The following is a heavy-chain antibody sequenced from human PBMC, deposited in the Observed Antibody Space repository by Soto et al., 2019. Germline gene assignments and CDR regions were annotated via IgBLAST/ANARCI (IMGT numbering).Heavy chain of an antibody. Sequence: GGSLRLSCTASGFTFSSYAMSWVRQAPGKGLEWVSSISGSGGSTYYTDSVKGRFTISRDNSKNTLYLQMNSLRAEDTAVYYCARAPQAQGNSMIGGKWFDPWGQGTLVTVSS. V-gene: IGHV3-23*01. CDR3: ARAPQAQGNSMIGGKWFDP. CDR2: ISGSGGST. CDR1: GFTFSSYA. J-gene: IGHJ5*02. D-gene: IGHD3-22*01.